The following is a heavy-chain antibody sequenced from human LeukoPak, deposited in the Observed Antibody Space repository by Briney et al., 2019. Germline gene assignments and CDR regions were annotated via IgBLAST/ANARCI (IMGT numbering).Heavy chain of an antibody. Sequence: SETLSLTCTVSGGSISSTTYYWGWIRQPPGKGLEWIGTIYYSGTAYYNPSLKSRVTISVDTSKNQFSLELSSMTAADTAVYYCARGPTLKYFHHWGQGTLVSVSS. CDR3: ARGPTLKYFHH. CDR1: GGSISSTTYY. J-gene: IGHJ1*01. V-gene: IGHV4-39*02. CDR2: IYYSGTA.